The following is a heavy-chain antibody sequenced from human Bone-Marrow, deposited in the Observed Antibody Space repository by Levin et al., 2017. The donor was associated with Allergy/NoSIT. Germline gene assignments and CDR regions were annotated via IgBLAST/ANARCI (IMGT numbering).Heavy chain of an antibody. J-gene: IGHJ4*02. CDR1: GASMSTMTNYY. Sequence: SETLSLTCTVSGASMSTMTNYYWSWVRQPAGKGLEWIGRIYTSGSIDYNPTLKSRVTLSLDTSQNQFSLKLSSVTAEDTAIYYCARYRGTDARGYYFELWGQGSLVTVSS. V-gene: IGHV4-4*07. CDR3: ARYRGTDARGYYFEL. D-gene: IGHD1-26*01. CDR2: IYTSGSI.